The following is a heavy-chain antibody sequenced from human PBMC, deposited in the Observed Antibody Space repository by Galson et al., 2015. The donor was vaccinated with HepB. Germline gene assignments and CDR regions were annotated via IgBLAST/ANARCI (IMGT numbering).Heavy chain of an antibody. CDR1: GFTFSGSA. V-gene: IGHV3-74*01. Sequence: SLRLSCAASGFTFSGSAMHWVRQAPGKGLVWVSRINSDGSSTSYAGSVKGRFTISRDNAKNTLYLQMNSLRAEDTAVYYCAARLLHSGGMDVWGQGTTVTVSS. J-gene: IGHJ6*02. CDR3: AARLLHSGGMDV. D-gene: IGHD3-10*01. CDR2: INSDGSST.